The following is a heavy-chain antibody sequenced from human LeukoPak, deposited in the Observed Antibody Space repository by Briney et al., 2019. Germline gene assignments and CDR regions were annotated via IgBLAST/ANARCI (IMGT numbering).Heavy chain of an antibody. V-gene: IGHV1-46*01. CDR1: GYTSTSYY. D-gene: IGHD6-19*01. CDR3: ARRVAVARRDAFDI. J-gene: IGHJ3*02. Sequence: ASVKVSCKTSGYTSTSYYMHWVRQAPGQGLEWMGIINPSGDDTTYPQKFQGRVTMTRDTSTSTVYMELSSLRSDDTAVYYCARRVAVARRDAFDIWGQGTMVTVSS. CDR2: INPSGDDT.